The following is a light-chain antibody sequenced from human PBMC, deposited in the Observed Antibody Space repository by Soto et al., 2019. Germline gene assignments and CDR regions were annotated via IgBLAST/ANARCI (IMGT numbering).Light chain of an antibody. CDR1: QSVSNN. V-gene: IGKV3-15*01. CDR2: HAS. Sequence: EVVMTQSPATLSVSPGERATLSCRASQSVSNNLAWFQQKPGQAPRLLIYHASTRATGIPARFSGSGSGTEFTLIISSLQSEDFAVYYCQQYNNWWTFGQATKVEIK. J-gene: IGKJ1*01. CDR3: QQYNNWWT.